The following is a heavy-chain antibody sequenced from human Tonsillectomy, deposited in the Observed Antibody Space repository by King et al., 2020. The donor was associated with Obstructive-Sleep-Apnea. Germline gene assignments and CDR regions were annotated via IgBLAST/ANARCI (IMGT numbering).Heavy chain of an antibody. D-gene: IGHD2-21*01. CDR2: IDWDDDK. CDR1: GFSLSTSGMC. J-gene: IGHJ4*02. Sequence: VTLKESGPALVKPTQTLTLTCTFSGFSLSTSGMCITWIRQPPGKALEWLARIDWDDDKFYSTSLKTRLTISKDTSKNQVVLTMTNMDPADTATYYCARIGLDYYGGYGGCPDYWGQGTLVTVSS. CDR3: ARIGLDYYGGYGGCPDY. V-gene: IGHV2-70*04.